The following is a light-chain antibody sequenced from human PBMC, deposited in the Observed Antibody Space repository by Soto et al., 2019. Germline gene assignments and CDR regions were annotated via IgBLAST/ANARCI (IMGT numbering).Light chain of an antibody. CDR2: WAS. Sequence: DIVLTQSPDSLAVSLGERATINCKSSQSLLYKSNNNKYLAWYQQRPGQPPRLLIYWASTRESGVPDRFSGRGSETDFTLTIRSLQAEDVAVYYCQQYYTPPLTVGGGTNVEIK. V-gene: IGKV4-1*01. J-gene: IGKJ4*01. CDR3: QQYYTPPLT. CDR1: QSLLYKSNNNKY.